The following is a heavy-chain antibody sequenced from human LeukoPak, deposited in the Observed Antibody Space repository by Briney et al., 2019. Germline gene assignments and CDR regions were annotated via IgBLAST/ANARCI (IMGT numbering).Heavy chain of an antibody. D-gene: IGHD6-19*01. Sequence: SETLSLTCTVSGGSISSGGYYWSWIRQHPGKGLEWIGYIYYSGSTYYNPSLKSRVTISVDTSKNQFSLNLISVTAADTAVYYCTRAIHPANSGWYEFWYFDLWGRGTLVTVSS. CDR2: IYYSGST. CDR3: TRAIHPANSGWYEFWYFDL. CDR1: GGSISSGGYY. V-gene: IGHV4-61*08. J-gene: IGHJ2*01.